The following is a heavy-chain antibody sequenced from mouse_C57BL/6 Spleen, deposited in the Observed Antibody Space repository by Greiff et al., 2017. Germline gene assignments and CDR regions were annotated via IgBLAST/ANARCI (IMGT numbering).Heavy chain of an antibody. V-gene: IGHV1-50*01. Sequence: QVHVKQPGAELVKPGASVKLSCKASGYTFTSYWMQWVKQRPGQGLEWIGEIDPSDSYTNYNQKFKGKATLTVDTSSSTAYMQLSSLTSEDSAVYYCARRVYLYWYFDVWGTGTTVTVSS. CDR1: GYTFTSYW. CDR3: ARRVYLYWYFDV. J-gene: IGHJ1*03. D-gene: IGHD5-5*01. CDR2: IDPSDSYT.